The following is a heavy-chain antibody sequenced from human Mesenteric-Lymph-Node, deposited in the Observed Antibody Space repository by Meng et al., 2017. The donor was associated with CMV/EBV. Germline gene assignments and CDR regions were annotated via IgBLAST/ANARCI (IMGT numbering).Heavy chain of an antibody. Sequence: GESLKISCAASGFTFSSYSMNWVRQAPGKGLEWVSSISSSSSYIYYADSVKGRFTISRDNSKNTLYLQMNSLRAEDTAVYYCARVKGVGATTLPASAHYYYGMDVWGQGTTVTVSS. J-gene: IGHJ6*02. V-gene: IGHV3-21*01. CDR3: ARVKGVGATTLPASAHYYYGMDV. D-gene: IGHD1-26*01. CDR2: ISSSSSYI. CDR1: GFTFSSYS.